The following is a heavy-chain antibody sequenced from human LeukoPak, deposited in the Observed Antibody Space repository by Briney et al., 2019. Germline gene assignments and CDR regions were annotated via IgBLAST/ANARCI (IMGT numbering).Heavy chain of an antibody. CDR3: ATGDRAYRIFDY. CDR1: GYTLTELS. J-gene: IGHJ4*02. V-gene: IGHV1-24*01. Sequence: ASVKVSCKVSGYTLTELSMHWVRQAPGKGLEWMGGFDPEDGETIYAQKFQGRVTMIEDTSTDTAYMELSSLRSEDTAVYYCATGDRAYRIFDYWGQGTLVTVSS. CDR2: FDPEDGET. D-gene: IGHD3-16*02.